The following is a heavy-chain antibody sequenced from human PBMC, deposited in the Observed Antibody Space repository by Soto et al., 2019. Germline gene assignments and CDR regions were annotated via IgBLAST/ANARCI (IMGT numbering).Heavy chain of an antibody. J-gene: IGHJ6*03. CDR2: IYYSGSA. CDR3: AAAVPAEYVFPYYYMDV. D-gene: IGHD3-16*01. V-gene: IGHV4-59*01. CDR1: GASISSYH. Sequence: QVQLQESGPGLVMPSETLSLTCTVSGASISSYHWSWIRQTPGKGLEWIGYIYYSGSANYNPSLKIRVTFSVDTSKNQVSLKLSSVTAADTGVYYCAAAVPAEYVFPYYYMDVWGKGTTVTVSS.